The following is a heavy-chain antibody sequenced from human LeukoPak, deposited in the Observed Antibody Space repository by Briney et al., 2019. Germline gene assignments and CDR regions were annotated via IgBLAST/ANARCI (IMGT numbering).Heavy chain of an antibody. CDR1: GYSFTSYW. J-gene: IGHJ3*02. Sequence: KPGESLKISCKGSGYSFTSYWIGWVRQMPGKGLEWMGIIYPGDSDTRYSPSFQGQVTISADKSISTAYLQWSSLKASDTAMYYCARGIREYYYDSSGYYPDAFDIWGQGTMVTVSS. CDR3: ARGIREYYYDSSGYYPDAFDI. D-gene: IGHD3-22*01. CDR2: IYPGDSDT. V-gene: IGHV5-51*01.